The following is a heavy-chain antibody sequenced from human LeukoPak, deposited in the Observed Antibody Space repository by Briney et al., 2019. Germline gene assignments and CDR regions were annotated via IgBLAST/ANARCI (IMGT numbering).Heavy chain of an antibody. CDR3: ARGEDIVVVPAAYYYGMDV. V-gene: IGHV3-21*01. Sequence: GGSLRLSCAASGFTFSSYSMNWVRQAPGKGLEWVSSISSSGSYIYYADSVKGRFTISRANAKNSLYLQMNSLRAEDTAVYYCARGEDIVVVPAAYYYGMDVWGKGTTVTVSS. J-gene: IGHJ6*04. CDR1: GFTFSSYS. D-gene: IGHD2-2*01. CDR2: ISSSGSYI.